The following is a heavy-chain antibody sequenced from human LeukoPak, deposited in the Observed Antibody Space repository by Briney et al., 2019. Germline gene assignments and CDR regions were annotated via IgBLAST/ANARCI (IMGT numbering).Heavy chain of an antibody. CDR3: AKDDGSPYDSSGYYYKLNY. CDR1: GFTFSNHA. J-gene: IGHJ4*02. CDR2: ISYDGSNK. D-gene: IGHD3-22*01. V-gene: IGHV3-30*18. Sequence: GGSLRLSCAASGFTFSNHAMHWVRQAPGKGLEWVAVISYDGSNKYYADSVKGRFTISRDNSKNMLYLQMNSLRAEDTAVYYCAKDDGSPYDSSGYYYKLNYWGQGTLVTVSS.